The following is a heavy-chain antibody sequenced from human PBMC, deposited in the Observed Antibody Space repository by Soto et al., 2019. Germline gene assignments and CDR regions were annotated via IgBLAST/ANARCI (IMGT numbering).Heavy chain of an antibody. CDR1: GYTFTNYG. J-gene: IGHJ5*02. Sequence: QVRLVQSGVEVKNPGASVKVSCKASGYTFTNYGISWVRQGPGQELEWMGWINPNNGNTQYGQKAQARVTMTTDTSTSTAYMELTSLISDDTAVYYCARESTSPYCTSTSCPRGGWFDPWGQGTLLIVSS. CDR3: ARESTSPYCTSTSCPRGGWFDP. D-gene: IGHD2-2*01. V-gene: IGHV1-18*04. CDR2: INPNNGNT.